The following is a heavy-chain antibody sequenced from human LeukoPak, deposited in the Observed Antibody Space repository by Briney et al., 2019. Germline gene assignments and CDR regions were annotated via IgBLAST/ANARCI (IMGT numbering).Heavy chain of an antibody. CDR1: GFPFSGYG. V-gene: IGHV3-30*18. CDR3: VKDRTINGRSSPFDS. Sequence: GGSLRLSCAASGFPFSGYGMHWVRQAPLKGLEWLAAISYDGRNQNYADSVKGRFTIFRDNSQNTLYLQMNSLRAEDTALYYCVKDRTINGRSSPFDSWGQGTLVTVSS. CDR2: ISYDGRNQ. J-gene: IGHJ4*02. D-gene: IGHD1-26*01.